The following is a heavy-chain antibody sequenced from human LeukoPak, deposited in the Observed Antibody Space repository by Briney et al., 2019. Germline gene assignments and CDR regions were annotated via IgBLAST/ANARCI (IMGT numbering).Heavy chain of an antibody. Sequence: SETLSLTCTVSGGSISSSSYYWGWIRQPPGKGLEWIGSIYYSGSTYYNPSLKSRVTISVDTSKNQFSLKLSSVTAADTAVYYCARGSSRESYWGQGTLVTVSS. D-gene: IGHD2-2*01. V-gene: IGHV4-39*01. CDR1: GGSISSSSYY. CDR3: ARGSSRESY. J-gene: IGHJ4*02. CDR2: IYYSGST.